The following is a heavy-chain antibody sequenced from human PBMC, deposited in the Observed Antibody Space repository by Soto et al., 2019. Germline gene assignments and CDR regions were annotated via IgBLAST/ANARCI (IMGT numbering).Heavy chain of an antibody. Sequence: EVQLLESGGGLVQPGGSLRLSCAASGFTFNSYAMSWVRQAPGKGLEWVSITSGGGGTTYYADSVKGRFAISRDNSKNTLYLEMNSLRAEDTAVYFCAKRYYTTTSCFDYWGQGTLVTVSS. D-gene: IGHD2-2*01. CDR3: AKRYYTTTSCFDY. V-gene: IGHV3-23*01. J-gene: IGHJ4*02. CDR1: GFTFNSYA. CDR2: TSGGGGTT.